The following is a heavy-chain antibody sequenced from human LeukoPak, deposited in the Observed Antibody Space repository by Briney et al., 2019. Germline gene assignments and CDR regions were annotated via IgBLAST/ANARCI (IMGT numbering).Heavy chain of an antibody. Sequence: PGGSLRLSCAASGFTFSSYAMSWVRQAPGKGLEWVSAISGSGGSTYYADSVKGRFTISRDNSKNTLYLQMNSLRAEDTAVYYCAKDHPEGYVVVTAYDYWGQGTLVTVSS. D-gene: IGHD2-21*02. J-gene: IGHJ4*02. CDR3: AKDHPEGYVVVTAYDY. V-gene: IGHV3-23*01. CDR1: GFTFSSYA. CDR2: ISGSGGST.